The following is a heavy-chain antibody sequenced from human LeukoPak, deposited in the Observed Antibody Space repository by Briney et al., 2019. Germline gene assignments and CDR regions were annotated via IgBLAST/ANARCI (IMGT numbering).Heavy chain of an antibody. V-gene: IGHV3-21*01. D-gene: IGHD2-2*01. CDR1: GFTFSSYS. Sequence: GGPLRLSCAASGFTFSSYSMNWVRQAPGKGLEWVSSISSSSSYIYYADSVKGRFTISRENAKNSLYLQMNSLRAEDTAVYYCARFYCSSTSCFAFDIWGQGTMVTVSS. CDR3: ARFYCSSTSCFAFDI. J-gene: IGHJ3*02. CDR2: ISSSSSYI.